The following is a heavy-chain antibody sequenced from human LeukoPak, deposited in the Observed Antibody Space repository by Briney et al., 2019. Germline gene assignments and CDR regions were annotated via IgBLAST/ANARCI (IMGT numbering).Heavy chain of an antibody. CDR3: ARVRYSGYEFDY. CDR1: GFTFSTYS. Sequence: GGSLRLSCAASGFTFSTYSMNWVRQAAGKGLEWVSSISSSSSYIYYADSVKGRFTISRDNAKNSLYLQMNSLRAEDTAVYYCARVRYSGYEFDYWGQGTLVTVSS. J-gene: IGHJ4*02. CDR2: ISSSSSYI. V-gene: IGHV3-21*01. D-gene: IGHD5-12*01.